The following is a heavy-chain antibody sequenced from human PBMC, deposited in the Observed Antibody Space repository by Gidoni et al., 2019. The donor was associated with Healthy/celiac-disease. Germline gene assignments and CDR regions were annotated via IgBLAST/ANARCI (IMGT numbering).Heavy chain of an antibody. CDR3: ARDLSEYSSSWPIYYYYGMDV. V-gene: IGHV3-33*01. J-gene: IGHJ6*02. Sequence: QVQLVESGGGVVQPGRSLRLSCAASGFTFSSYGMHWVRQAPGKGLEWVAVIWYDGSNKYYADSVKGRFTISRDNSKNTLYLQMNSLRAEDTAVYYCARDLSEYSSSWPIYYYYGMDVWGQRSTVTVSS. CDR1: GFTFSSYG. CDR2: IWYDGSNK. D-gene: IGHD6-13*01.